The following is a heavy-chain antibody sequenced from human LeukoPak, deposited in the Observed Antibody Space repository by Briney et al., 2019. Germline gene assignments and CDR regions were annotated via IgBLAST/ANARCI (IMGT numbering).Heavy chain of an antibody. J-gene: IGHJ4*02. D-gene: IGHD5-18*01. CDR1: GYTFTGYY. CDR3: ARGLARTSMVTRGGVRFDY. CDR2: MNPNSGNT. Sequence: ASVKVSCKASGYTFTGYYMHWVRQATGQGLEWMGWMNPNSGNTGYAQKFQGRVTMTRNTSISTANMELSSLRSEDTAVYYCARGLARTSMVTRGGVRFDYWGQGTLVTVSP. V-gene: IGHV1-8*02.